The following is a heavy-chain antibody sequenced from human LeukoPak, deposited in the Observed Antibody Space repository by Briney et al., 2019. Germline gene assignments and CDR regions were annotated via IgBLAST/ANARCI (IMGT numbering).Heavy chain of an antibody. CDR2: TYYRSKWYN. V-gene: IGHV6-1*01. Sequence: SGPGLVKPSRTLSLTCAISGDSVSSNTAAWHWIRQSPSRGLEWLGRTYYRSKWYNDYAISVKSRRTINPDPSKSQFSLQLHSVSPEDTAVYYCARDAVCSVVNCRGVIDYWGQGIQVTVSS. CDR1: GDSVSSNTAA. CDR3: ARDAVCSVVNCRGVIDY. D-gene: IGHD3-10*01. J-gene: IGHJ4*02.